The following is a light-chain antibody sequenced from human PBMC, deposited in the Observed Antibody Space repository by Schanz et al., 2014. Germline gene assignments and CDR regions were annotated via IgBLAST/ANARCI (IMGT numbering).Light chain of an antibody. Sequence: EIVLTQSPGTLSLSPGEGATLSCRASQSVSSSYLAWYQQKPGRTPRLLIYGASTRATGIPARFSGSGSGTEFTLTISSLQSEDFAVYYCQQYNNWLWTFGQGSKVEIK. CDR3: QQYNNWLWT. V-gene: IGKV3-15*01. CDR1: QSVSSSY. J-gene: IGKJ1*01. CDR2: GAS.